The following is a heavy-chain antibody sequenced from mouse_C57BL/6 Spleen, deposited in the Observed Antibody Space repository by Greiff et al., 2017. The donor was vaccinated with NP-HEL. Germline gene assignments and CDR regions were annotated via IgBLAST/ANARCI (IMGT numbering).Heavy chain of an antibody. CDR2: ISSGSSTI. CDR1: GFTFSDYG. D-gene: IGHD1-3*01. V-gene: IGHV5-17*01. Sequence: EVQLVESGGGLVKPGGSLKLSCAASGFTFSDYGMHWVRQAPEKGLEWVAYISSGSSTIYYADTVKGRFTISRDNAKNTLFLQMTSLRPEDTAMYYCARNPSGYYYAMDYWGQGTSVTVSS. J-gene: IGHJ4*01. CDR3: ARNPSGYYYAMDY.